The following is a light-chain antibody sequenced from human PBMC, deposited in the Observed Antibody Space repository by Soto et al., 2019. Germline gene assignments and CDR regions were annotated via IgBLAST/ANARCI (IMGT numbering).Light chain of an antibody. J-gene: IGKJ4*01. Sequence: DIQMTQSPSTLSASVGDRVTITCRASQSISSYLAWYQQKPGKAPKLLIYDASSLESGVPSRFSGSGSDTEFTLTINNLQPEDFATYHCQQYNRYSLTFGGGTKVEIK. CDR3: QQYNRYSLT. CDR2: DAS. CDR1: QSISSY. V-gene: IGKV1-5*01.